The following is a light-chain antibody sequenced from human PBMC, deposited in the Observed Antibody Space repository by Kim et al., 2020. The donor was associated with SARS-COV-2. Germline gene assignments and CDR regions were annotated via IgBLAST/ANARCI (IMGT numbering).Light chain of an antibody. Sequence: SQRNRATLTCRASHSITRNYLAWYQQKAGQAPRLLIHSASSRAPGIPDRISGSGSGTDFTLTISRLEPEDFAVYYCQHYGSSSGTFGPGTKVDIK. CDR2: SAS. J-gene: IGKJ1*01. V-gene: IGKV3-20*01. CDR3: QHYGSSSGT. CDR1: HSITRNY.